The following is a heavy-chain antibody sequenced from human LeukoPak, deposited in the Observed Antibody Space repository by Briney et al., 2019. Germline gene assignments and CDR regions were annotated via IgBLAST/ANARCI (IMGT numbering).Heavy chain of an antibody. CDR1: GFTFSSYG. J-gene: IGHJ4*02. CDR3: ARGVYSSSWYYRSSYFDY. CDR2: ISSSGSTI. V-gene: IGHV3-48*04. D-gene: IGHD6-13*01. Sequence: GGSLRLSCAASGFTFSSYGMHWVRQAPGKGLEWVSYISSSGSTIYYADSVKGRFTISRDNAKNSLYLQTNSLRAEDTAVYYCARGVYSSSWYYRSSYFDYWGQGTLVTVSS.